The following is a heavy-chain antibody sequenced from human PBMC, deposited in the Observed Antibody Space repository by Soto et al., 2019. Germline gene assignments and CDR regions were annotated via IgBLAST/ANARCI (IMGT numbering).Heavy chain of an antibody. CDR1: GYSVTGYA. Sequence: AVKGSCRASGYSVTGYAIYWVCQAPGQRLEWMGWINAGNGNTKYSQKFQGRVTITSDTSASTAYMGLSSLRSEDTAVYFCARGVENIVVVLDVFGYYGMDVWGQGTTVTVSS. D-gene: IGHD2-2*01. J-gene: IGHJ6*02. V-gene: IGHV1-3*01. CDR3: ARGVENIVVVLDVFGYYGMDV. CDR2: INAGNGNT.